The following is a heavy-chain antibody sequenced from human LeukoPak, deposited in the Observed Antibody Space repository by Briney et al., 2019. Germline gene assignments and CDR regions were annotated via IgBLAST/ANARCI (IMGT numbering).Heavy chain of an antibody. CDR1: GYSISSGYY. CDR3: ARRGSYYRAFDI. CDR2: IYHSGST. V-gene: IGHV4-38-2*01. Sequence: PSETLSLTCAVSGYSISSGYYWGWIRPPPGKGLEWIGSIYHSGSTYYNPSLKSRVTISVDTSKNQFSLKLSSVTAADTAVYYCARRGSYYRAFDIWGQGTMVTVSS. D-gene: IGHD1-26*01. J-gene: IGHJ3*02.